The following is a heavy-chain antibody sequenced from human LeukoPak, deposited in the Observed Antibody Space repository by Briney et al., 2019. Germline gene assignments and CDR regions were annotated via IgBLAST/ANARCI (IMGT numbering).Heavy chain of an antibody. CDR3: ARASAYGMDV. CDR1: GGTFSSYA. CDR2: IIPILGIA. Sequence: SVKVSCKASGGTFSSYAISWVRQAPGQGLEWMGRIIPILGIANYAQKFQGRVTITADKSTSTAYMELSSLRPEDTAVYYCARASAYGMDVWGQGTTVTVSS. V-gene: IGHV1-69*04. J-gene: IGHJ6*02.